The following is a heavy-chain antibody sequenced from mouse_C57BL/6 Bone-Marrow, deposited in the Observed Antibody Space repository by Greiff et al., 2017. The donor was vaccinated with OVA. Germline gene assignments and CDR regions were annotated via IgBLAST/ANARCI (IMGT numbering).Heavy chain of an antibody. J-gene: IGHJ4*01. CDR2: IYPGSGNT. CDR3: ARDYGRLYAMDY. D-gene: IGHD1-1*01. V-gene: IGHV1-66*01. CDR1: GYSFTSYY. Sequence: VQLQQSGPELVKPGASVKISCKASGYSFTSYYIHWVKQRPGQGLEWIGWIYPGSGNTKYNEKFKGKATLTADTSSSTAYMQLSSLTSEDSAVYYCARDYGRLYAMDYWGQGTSVTGSS.